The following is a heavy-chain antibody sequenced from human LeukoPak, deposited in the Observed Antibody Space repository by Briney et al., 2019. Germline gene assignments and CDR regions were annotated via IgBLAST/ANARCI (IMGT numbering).Heavy chain of an antibody. V-gene: IGHV3-30-3*01. CDR1: GFTFRNYA. CDR2: ISYDGSKK. D-gene: IGHD7-27*01. J-gene: IGHJ4*02. CDR3: ARDYGNGGDYFDY. Sequence: GRSLRLSCAVSGFTFRNYAMHWVRQAPGKGLEWVAVISYDGSKKYYADSVKGRFTISRDNSKNTLYLQMNSLRAGDTAVYYCARDYGNGGDYFDYWGQGTLVTVSS.